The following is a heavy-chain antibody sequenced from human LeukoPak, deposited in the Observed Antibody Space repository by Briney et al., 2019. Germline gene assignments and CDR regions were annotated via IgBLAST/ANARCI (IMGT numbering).Heavy chain of an antibody. CDR3: ARVYDYVWGSPDAFDI. V-gene: IGHV4-59*08. J-gene: IGHJ3*02. Sequence: SETLSLTCTVSGGSISSYYWSWIRQPPGKGLEWIGYIYYSGSTYYNSSLKSRVTISVDTSKNQFSLKLSSVTAADTAVYYCARVYDYVWGSPDAFDIWGQGTMVTVSS. D-gene: IGHD3-16*01. CDR1: GGSISSYY. CDR2: IYYSGST.